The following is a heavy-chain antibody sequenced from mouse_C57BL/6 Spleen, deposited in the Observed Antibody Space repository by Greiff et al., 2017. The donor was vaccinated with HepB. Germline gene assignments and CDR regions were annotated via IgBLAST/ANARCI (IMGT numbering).Heavy chain of an antibody. CDR1: GYTFTSYG. D-gene: IGHD2-4*01. V-gene: IGHV1-81*01. Sequence: VQLQQSGAELARPGASVKLSCKASGYTFTSYGISWVKQRTGQGLEWIGEIYPRSGNTYYNEKFKGKATLTADKSSSTAYMELRSLTSEDSAVYFCARPPIYYDYDEGFAYWCQGTLVTVSA. J-gene: IGHJ3*01. CDR3: ARPPIYYDYDEGFAY. CDR2: IYPRSGNT.